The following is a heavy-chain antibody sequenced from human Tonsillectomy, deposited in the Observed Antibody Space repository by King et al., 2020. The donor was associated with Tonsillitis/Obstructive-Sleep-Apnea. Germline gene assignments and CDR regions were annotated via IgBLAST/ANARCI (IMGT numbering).Heavy chain of an antibody. V-gene: IGHV4-4*07. J-gene: IGHJ4*02. Sequence: QLQESGPGLVKPSETLSLTCNVSGVSISSSYWSWIRQTAGKGLEWIGRMYTTGNTNYNPSFRNRVTMSVDTSKNQFSLKLASVTAADTAVYYCWRDSNDFWSGFADYWGQGPLVTVSS. CDR3: WRDSNDFWSGFADY. D-gene: IGHD3-3*01. CDR1: GVSISSSY. CDR2: MYTTGNT.